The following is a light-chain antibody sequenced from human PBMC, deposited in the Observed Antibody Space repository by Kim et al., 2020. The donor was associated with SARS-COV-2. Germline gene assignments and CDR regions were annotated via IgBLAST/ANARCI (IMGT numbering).Light chain of an antibody. Sequence: VSSTCTGSSSSSGPHCGVQWYQQLPGTAPKPLIYDNTHRPSGVSDRFSASRSATSASLAITGLQTDDEGDYFCQSYDSGLSRSVVFGGGTQLTVL. CDR3: QSYDSGLSRSVV. J-gene: IGLJ2*01. V-gene: IGLV1-40*01. CDR1: SSSSGPHCG. CDR2: DNT.